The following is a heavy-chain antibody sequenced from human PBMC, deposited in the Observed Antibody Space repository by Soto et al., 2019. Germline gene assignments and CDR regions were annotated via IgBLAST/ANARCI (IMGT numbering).Heavy chain of an antibody. CDR2: ISAYNGNT. CDR1: GYTFTSYG. CDR3: ARDPYSYYGSGSYYKGIDY. J-gene: IGHJ4*02. Sequence: ASVKVSCKASGYTFTSYGISWVRQAPGQGLEWMGWISAYNGNTNYAQKLQGRVTMTTDTSTSTAYMELRSLRFDDTAVYYCARDPYSYYGSGSYYKGIDYWGQGTLVTVSS. V-gene: IGHV1-18*01. D-gene: IGHD3-10*01.